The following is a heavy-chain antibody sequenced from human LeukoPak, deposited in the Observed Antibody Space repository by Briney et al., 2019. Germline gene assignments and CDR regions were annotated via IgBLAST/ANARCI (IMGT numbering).Heavy chain of an antibody. CDR1: GYTFTDHY. CDR2: INPNSGGR. CDR3: ARDPPTKSPQPYDILTGYTDY. Sequence: GASVKVSCKASGYTFTDHYLHWVRQAPGQGLEWMGWINPNSGGRNYAQKFQGWVTMTRDTSISTAYMELSRLRSDDTAVYYCARDPPTKSPQPYDILTGYTDYWGQGTLVAVPS. D-gene: IGHD3-9*01. J-gene: IGHJ4*02. V-gene: IGHV1-2*04.